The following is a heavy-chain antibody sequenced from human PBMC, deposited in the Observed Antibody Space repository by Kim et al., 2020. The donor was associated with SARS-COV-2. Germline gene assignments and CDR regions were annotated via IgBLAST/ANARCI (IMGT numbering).Heavy chain of an antibody. J-gene: IGHJ6*02. V-gene: IGHV1-18*01. CDR3: ALVPAAIDYYYGMDV. Sequence: ASVKVSCKASGYTFTSYGISWVRQAPGQGLEWMGWISAYNGNTNYAQKLQGRVTMTTDTSTSTAYMELRSLRSDDTAVYYCALVPAAIDYYYGMDVWGQGTTVTVSS. CDR1: GYTFTSYG. CDR2: ISAYNGNT. D-gene: IGHD2-2*01.